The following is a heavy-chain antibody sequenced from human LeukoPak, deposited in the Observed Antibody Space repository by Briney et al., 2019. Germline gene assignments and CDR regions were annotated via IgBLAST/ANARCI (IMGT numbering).Heavy chain of an antibody. CDR2: IIPIFGTA. CDR1: GGTFSSYA. CDR3: ASGVYTGLLWFGELTY. D-gene: IGHD3-10*01. V-gene: IGHV1-69*05. J-gene: IGHJ4*02. Sequence: SVKVSCKASGGTFSSYAISWVRQAPGQGLEWMGGIIPIFGTANYAQKFQGRVTITTDESTSTAYMELSSLRSEDTAVYYCASGVYTGLLWFGELTYWGQGTLVTVSS.